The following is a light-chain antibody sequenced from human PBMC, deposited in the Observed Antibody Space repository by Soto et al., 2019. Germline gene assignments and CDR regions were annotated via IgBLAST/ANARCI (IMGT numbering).Light chain of an antibody. CDR1: SSNIGSNT. CDR2: SNN. J-gene: IGLJ1*01. CDR3: AAWDDRLNDYL. V-gene: IGLV1-44*01. Sequence: QSVLTQPPSASETPGQRVTISCSGSSSNIGSNTVNWYQQLPGTAPKLVVYSNNQRPSGVPDRFSGSKSGSSASLAISGLQSEDAADYYCAAWDDRLNDYLFGIGTKVTV.